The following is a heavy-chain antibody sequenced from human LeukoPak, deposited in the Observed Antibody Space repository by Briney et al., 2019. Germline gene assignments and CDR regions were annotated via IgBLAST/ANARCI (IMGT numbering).Heavy chain of an antibody. D-gene: IGHD1-1*01. CDR1: GGSFSGYY. V-gene: IGHV4-34*01. CDR3: ARGVSWTGRGAFDI. Sequence: SETLSLTCAVYGGSFSGYYWSWIRQPPGKGLEWIGEINHSGSTNYNPSLKSRVTISVDTSKNQISLKLSSVTAADTAVYYCARGVSWTGRGAFDIWGQGTMVTVSS. J-gene: IGHJ3*02. CDR2: INHSGST.